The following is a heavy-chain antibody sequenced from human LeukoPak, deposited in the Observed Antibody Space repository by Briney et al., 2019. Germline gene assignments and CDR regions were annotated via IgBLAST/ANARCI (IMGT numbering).Heavy chain of an antibody. CDR1: GYTFTGYY. J-gene: IGHJ4*02. V-gene: IGHV1-18*04. CDR3: AREGAVVITTYYFDY. D-gene: IGHD3-22*01. CDR2: ISAYNGNT. Sequence: VASVKVSCKASGYTFTGYYMHWVRQAPGQGLEWMGWISAYNGNTNYAQKLQGRVTMTTDTSTSTAYMELRSLRSDDTAVYYCAREGAVVITTYYFDYWGQGTLVTVSS.